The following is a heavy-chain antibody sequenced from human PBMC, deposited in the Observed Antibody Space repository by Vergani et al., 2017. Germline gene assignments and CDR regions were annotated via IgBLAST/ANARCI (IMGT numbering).Heavy chain of an antibody. Sequence: EVQLVESGGGLVKPGGSLRVSCAASGFTFSSYSMNWVRQAPGQGLEWVSSISSSSSYIYYADSVKGRFTISGDNAKNSLYLQMNSRRAEDTAVYYCARIWEQWLEQRVYYYYGMDVWGQGTTVTVSS. V-gene: IGHV3-21*01. CDR1: GFTFSSYS. CDR2: ISSSSSYI. J-gene: IGHJ6*02. CDR3: ARIWEQWLEQRVYYYYGMDV. D-gene: IGHD6-19*01.